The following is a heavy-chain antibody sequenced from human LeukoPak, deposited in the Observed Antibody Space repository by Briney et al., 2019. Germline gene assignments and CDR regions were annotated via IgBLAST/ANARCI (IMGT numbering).Heavy chain of an antibody. V-gene: IGHV1-18*01. D-gene: IGHD2-21*01. CDR2: INSNNGDT. J-gene: IGHJ5*02. Sequence: ASVKVSCKASGGTFSSYAISWVRQAPGQGLEWMGWINSNNGDTNYAQKFRGRVSMTRDTSTTTVYMELRSLRSDDAAVYYCARVVVGDRSNYFDPWGQGTPVTVSS. CDR1: GGTFSSYA. CDR3: ARVVVGDRSNYFDP.